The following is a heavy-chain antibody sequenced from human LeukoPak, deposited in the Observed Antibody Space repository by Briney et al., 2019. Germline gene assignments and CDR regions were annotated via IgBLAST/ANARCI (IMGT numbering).Heavy chain of an antibody. Sequence: SETLSLTCTVSGGSISSYYWSWIRQPAGKGLEWIGRIYISGSTNYNPSLKSRVTMSVDTSKNQFSLQLNSVTPEDTAVYYCARGGLISLANTPLGAFDIWGQGTMVSVSS. J-gene: IGHJ3*02. CDR3: ARGGLISLANTPLGAFDI. V-gene: IGHV4-4*07. D-gene: IGHD3/OR15-3a*01. CDR2: IYISGST. CDR1: GGSISSYY.